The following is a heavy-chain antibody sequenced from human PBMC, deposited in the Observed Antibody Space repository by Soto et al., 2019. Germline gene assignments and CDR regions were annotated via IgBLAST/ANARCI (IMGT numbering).Heavy chain of an antibody. V-gene: IGHV1-2*04. CDR1: GYTFTCYY. Sequence: QVQLVQSGAEVKKPGASVKVSCKASGYTFTCYYMYWVRQAPGQGLEWMGWINPNSGGTNYAQKFQGWVTMTRDTSISKAYMELSRLRSDDTAVYYCARDVVVVAAANYYYYGMDVWGQGTTVTVSS. D-gene: IGHD2-15*01. J-gene: IGHJ6*02. CDR2: INPNSGGT. CDR3: ARDVVVVAAANYYYYGMDV.